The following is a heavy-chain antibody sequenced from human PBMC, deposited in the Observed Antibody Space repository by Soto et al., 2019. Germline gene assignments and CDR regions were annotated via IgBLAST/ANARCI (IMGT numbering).Heavy chain of an antibody. J-gene: IGHJ4*02. D-gene: IGHD7-27*01. CDR3: TPGDWYFAY. Sequence: EVQLLESGGGLEQPGGSLRLSCAASGFTFSSYAMTWVRQAPGKGLEWVSGISTGGGSTYYADSVKGRFTVSRDNSKNTLSLHMHSLGAEDTAVYYCTPGDWYFAYWGQGTLVTVSS. CDR1: GFTFSSYA. V-gene: IGHV3-23*01. CDR2: ISTGGGST.